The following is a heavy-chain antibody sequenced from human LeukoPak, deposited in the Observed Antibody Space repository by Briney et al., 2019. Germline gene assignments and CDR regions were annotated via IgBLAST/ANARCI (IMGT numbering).Heavy chain of an antibody. J-gene: IGHJ4*02. Sequence: SETRTLTCTVPGGSISSGNHFWGWIRQPPGKGLEWIGIIYYSGRTYFNPSLKSRVPISVDTAKNQFSLKLSSVTAADTAVYYCARRAYSRSSFDYWGQGTLVIVSS. CDR3: ARRAYSRSSFDY. CDR2: IYYSGRT. CDR1: GGSISSGNHF. V-gene: IGHV4-39*01. D-gene: IGHD6-6*01.